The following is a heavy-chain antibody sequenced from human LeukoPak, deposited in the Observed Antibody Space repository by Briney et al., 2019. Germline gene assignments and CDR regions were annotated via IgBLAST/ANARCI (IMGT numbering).Heavy chain of an antibody. D-gene: IGHD3-22*01. CDR2: IKQDGSEK. V-gene: IGHV3-7*01. J-gene: IGHJ4*02. CDR3: ARDSIEIVGRPNDY. Sequence: PGGSLRLSCAASGFTFSSYWMSWVRQAPGKGLEWVANIKQDGSEKYYVDSVKGRFTISRDNAKNSLYLQMNSLRAEDTAVYYCARDSIEIVGRPNDYWGQGTLVTVSS. CDR1: GFTFSSYW.